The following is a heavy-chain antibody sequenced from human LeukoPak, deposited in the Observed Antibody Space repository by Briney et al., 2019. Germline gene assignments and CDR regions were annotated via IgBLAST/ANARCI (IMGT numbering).Heavy chain of an antibody. J-gene: IGHJ4*01. Sequence: GGSLRLSCVASGFPLSNYWMSWVRQAPGKGLECVANIKEDGSEKYYVDSVKGRFTISRDNAKNSLYLQMNSLRAEDTAVYYCARRGDDYWGHGTLVTVSS. CDR3: ARRGDDY. CDR2: IKEDGSEK. D-gene: IGHD3-16*01. CDR1: GFPLSNYW. V-gene: IGHV3-7*01.